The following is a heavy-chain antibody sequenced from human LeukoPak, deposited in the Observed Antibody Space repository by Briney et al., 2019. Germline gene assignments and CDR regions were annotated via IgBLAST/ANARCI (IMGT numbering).Heavy chain of an antibody. J-gene: IGHJ4*02. D-gene: IGHD3-3*01. CDR1: GYTLTELS. CDR2: FDPEDGET. CDR3: ARGGVLRFLEHLDY. Sequence: ASVKVSCKVSGYTLTELSMHWVRQPPGKGLEWMGSFDPEDGETIYAQKFQGRVTMTEDTSTDTAYMELSSLRSEDTAVYYCARGGVLRFLEHLDYWGQGTLVTVSS. V-gene: IGHV1-24*01.